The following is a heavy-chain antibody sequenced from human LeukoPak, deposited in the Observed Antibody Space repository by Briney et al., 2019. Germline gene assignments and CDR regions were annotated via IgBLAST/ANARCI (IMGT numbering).Heavy chain of an antibody. J-gene: IGHJ2*01. CDR1: GGSISISTYY. CDR2: IYYSGST. V-gene: IGHV4-39*07. Sequence: SETLSLTCTVSGGSISISTYYWGWIRQPPGKGLEWIGSIYYSGSTYYNPSLKSRVTVSVDTSKNQFSLKLSSVTAADTAVYYCARMKTPGYFDLWGRGTLVTVSS. CDR3: ARMKTPGYFDL. D-gene: IGHD2-15*01.